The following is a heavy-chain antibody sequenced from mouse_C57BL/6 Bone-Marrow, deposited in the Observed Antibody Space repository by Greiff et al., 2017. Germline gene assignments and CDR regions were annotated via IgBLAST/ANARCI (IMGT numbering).Heavy chain of an antibody. CDR1: GYTFTSYW. CDR2: IYPGSGST. V-gene: IGHV1-55*01. D-gene: IGHD1-1*01. CDR3: AREGRTTVVARCYLDY. J-gene: IGHJ2*01. Sequence: QVQLQQPGAELVKPGASVKMSCKASGYTFTSYWITWVKQRPGQGLEWLGDIYPGSGSTNYNAKFKSKATLTGDTSSSTAYMQLSSLTSEDSAVYYCAREGRTTVVARCYLDYWGQGTTLTGSS.